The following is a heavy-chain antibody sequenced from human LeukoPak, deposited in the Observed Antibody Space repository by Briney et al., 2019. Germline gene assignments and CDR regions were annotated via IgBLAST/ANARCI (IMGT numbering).Heavy chain of an antibody. V-gene: IGHV1-8*01. CDR1: GYTFTSYD. D-gene: IGHD3-22*01. J-gene: IGHJ4*02. Sequence: ASVKVSCRASGYTFTSYDINWGRQATGQGLEWMGWMDPNSGNTGYAQKFQGRVTMTRNTSITTAYMELSSLRSEDPAVYYCARGPPYYYDSSGYLNYWGQGTLVTVSS. CDR2: MDPNSGNT. CDR3: ARGPPYYYDSSGYLNY.